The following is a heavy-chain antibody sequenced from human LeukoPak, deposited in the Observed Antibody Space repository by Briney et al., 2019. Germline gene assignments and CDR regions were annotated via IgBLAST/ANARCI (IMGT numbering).Heavy chain of an antibody. Sequence: PGGSLRLTCAASRFTFSTYWMSWVRQAPGKGLEWVANIKEDGSEKYYVDSVKGRFTISRDNAKNSLYLQMNSLRAEDTAVYYCARGGGYYFDYLGQGTLVTVSS. CDR2: IKEDGSEK. D-gene: IGHD5-24*01. V-gene: IGHV3-7*01. J-gene: IGHJ4*02. CDR1: RFTFSTYW. CDR3: ARGGGYYFDY.